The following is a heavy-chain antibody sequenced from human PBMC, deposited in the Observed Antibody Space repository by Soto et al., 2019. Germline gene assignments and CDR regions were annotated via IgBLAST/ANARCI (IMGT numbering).Heavy chain of an antibody. CDR3: ATGLRFLGWLWALDGMDV. CDR2: IIPIFGTA. CDR1: GGTFSSYA. D-gene: IGHD3-3*01. J-gene: IGHJ6*02. Sequence: ASVKVSCKASGGTFSSYAISWVRQAPGQGLEWMGGIIPIFGTANYAQKFQGRVTITADESTSTAYMELSSLRSEDTAVYYCATGLRFLGWLWALDGMDVWGQGTTVTVSS. V-gene: IGHV1-69*13.